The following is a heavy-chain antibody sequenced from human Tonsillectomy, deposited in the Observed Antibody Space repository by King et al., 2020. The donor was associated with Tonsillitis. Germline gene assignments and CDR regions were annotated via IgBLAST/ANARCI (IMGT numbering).Heavy chain of an antibody. CDR1: GFTFSSYS. D-gene: IGHD1-14*01. J-gene: IGHJ3*02. CDR3: ARGPNNRVWYSAFDI. CDR2: ISSRSSYI. V-gene: IGHV3-21*01. Sequence: QLVQSGGGLVKPGGSLRLSCAASGFTFSSYSMNWVRQAPGRGLEWVSSISSRSSYIYYADSVKGRFTISRDNAKNSLYLQMNSLRADDTAVYYCARGPNNRVWYSAFDIWAKGPWSPSLQ.